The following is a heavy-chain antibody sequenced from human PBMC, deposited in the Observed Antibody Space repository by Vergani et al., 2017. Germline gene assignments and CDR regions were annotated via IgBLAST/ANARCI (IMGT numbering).Heavy chain of an antibody. CDR2: ISYDGSNK. J-gene: IGHJ4*02. D-gene: IGHD5-12*01. V-gene: IGHV3-30*07. CDR3: ARGGKGGYDSATDY. CDR1: GFTFSSYA. Sequence: QVQLVESGGGVVQPGRSLRLSCAASGFTFSSYAMHWVRQAPGKGLEWVAVISYDGSNKYYADSVKGRFTISRDNSKNTLYLQMNSLRAEDTAVYYCARGGKGGYDSATDYWGQGTLVTVSS.